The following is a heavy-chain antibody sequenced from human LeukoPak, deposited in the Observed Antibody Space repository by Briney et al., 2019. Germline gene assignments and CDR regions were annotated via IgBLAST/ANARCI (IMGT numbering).Heavy chain of an antibody. V-gene: IGHV3-21*01. J-gene: IGHJ4*02. CDR1: GFTVSSNY. CDR3: ARDVGSYL. D-gene: IGHD1-26*01. CDR2: ISSSSSYI. Sequence: GGSLRLSCAASGFTVSSNYMSWVRQAPGKGLEWVSSISSSSSYIYYADSVKGRFTISRDNAKNSLYLQMNSLRAEDTAVYYCARDVGSYLWGQGTLVTVSS.